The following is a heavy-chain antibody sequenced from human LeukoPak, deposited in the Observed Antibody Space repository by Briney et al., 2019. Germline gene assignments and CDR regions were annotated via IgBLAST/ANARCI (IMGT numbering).Heavy chain of an antibody. CDR3: ARTLWGVREYLDS. D-gene: IGHD2/OR15-2a*01. CDR1: GGSISSYY. CDR2: IYYSGST. V-gene: IGHV4-59*12. J-gene: IGHJ4*02. Sequence: SETLSLTCTVSGGSISSYYWNWIRQPPGKGLEWIGYIYYSGSTNYNPSLKCRVTISVDTSKNQFSLKLSSVTAADTAVYYCARTLWGVREYLDSWGQGTLVTVSS.